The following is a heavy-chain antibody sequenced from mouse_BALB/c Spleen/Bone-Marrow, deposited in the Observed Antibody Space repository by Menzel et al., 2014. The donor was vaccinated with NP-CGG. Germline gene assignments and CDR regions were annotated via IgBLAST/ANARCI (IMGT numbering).Heavy chain of an antibody. J-gene: IGHJ3*01. D-gene: IGHD1-1*01. CDR2: IDPANGNT. CDR1: GFNIKDTY. CDR3: ASYYYGRAWFAY. Sequence: EVQLQQSGAELVKPGASVKLSCTASGFNIKDTYMHWVKQRPEQGLEWIGRIDPANGNTKYDPRFQGKAPITADTSSNTAYLQLSSLTSEDTAVYYCASYYYGRAWFAYWGQGTLVTVSA. V-gene: IGHV14-3*02.